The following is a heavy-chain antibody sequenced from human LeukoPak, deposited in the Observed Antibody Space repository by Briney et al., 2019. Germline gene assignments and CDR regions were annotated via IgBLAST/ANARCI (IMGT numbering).Heavy chain of an antibody. J-gene: IGHJ4*02. CDR2: IYHSGST. CDR3: ARGGSSSSGWYSYY. CDR1: GGSISSGGYS. D-gene: IGHD6-19*01. V-gene: IGHV4-30-2*01. Sequence: SETLSLTCTVSGGSISSGGYSWSWIRQPPGKGLEWIGYIYHSGSTYYNPSLKSRVTISVDRSKNQFSLKLSSVTAADTAVYYCARGGSSSSGWYSYYWGQGTLVTVSS.